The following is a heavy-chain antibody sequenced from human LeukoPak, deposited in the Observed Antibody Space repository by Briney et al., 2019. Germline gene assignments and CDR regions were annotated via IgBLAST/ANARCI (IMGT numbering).Heavy chain of an antibody. D-gene: IGHD5-12*01. Sequence: QPGGSLRLSCAASGFTFSSYGMHWVRQAPGKGLEWVAFIRYDGRNKYYADSVKGRFTISRDNSKNTLCLQMNSLRAEDTAVYYCARDRLPRALGDSLDYWGQGTLVTVSS. CDR3: ARDRLPRALGDSLDY. J-gene: IGHJ4*02. V-gene: IGHV3-30*02. CDR2: IRYDGRNK. CDR1: GFTFSSYG.